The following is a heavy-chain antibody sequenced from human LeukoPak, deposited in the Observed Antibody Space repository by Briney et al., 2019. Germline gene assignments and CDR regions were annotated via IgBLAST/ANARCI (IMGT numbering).Heavy chain of an antibody. J-gene: IGHJ4*02. D-gene: IGHD6-13*01. Sequence: PSETLSLTCTVSGGSISSYYWSWIRQPPGKGLEWIGYIYYSGSTNYNPSLKSRVTISVDTSKNQFSLKLSSVTAADTAVYYCARTPITAAGTYYFDYWGQGTLVTVSP. V-gene: IGHV4-59*01. CDR1: GGSISSYY. CDR2: IYYSGST. CDR3: ARTPITAAGTYYFDY.